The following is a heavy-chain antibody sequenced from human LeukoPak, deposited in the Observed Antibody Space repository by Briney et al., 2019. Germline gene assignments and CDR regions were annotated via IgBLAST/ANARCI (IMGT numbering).Heavy chain of an antibody. CDR3: AREGDYGDYHLDY. Sequence: SETLSLACTVSGGSISSGDYYWSWIRQPPGKGLEWIGYIYYSGSTYYNPSLKSRVTISVDTSKNQFSLRLNSVTAADTAVYYCAREGDYGDYHLDYWGQGTLVTVST. D-gene: IGHD4-17*01. CDR2: IYYSGST. V-gene: IGHV4-30-4*01. J-gene: IGHJ4*02. CDR1: GGSISSGDYY.